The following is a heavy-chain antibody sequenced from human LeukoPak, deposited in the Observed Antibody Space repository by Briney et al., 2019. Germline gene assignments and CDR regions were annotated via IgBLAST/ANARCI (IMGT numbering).Heavy chain of an antibody. D-gene: IGHD3-10*01. CDR3: AGSTYYYGSGSYYPNYYYGMDV. Sequence: SETLSLTCTVSGVSISSYYWSWIRQPPGKGLEWIGYIYYSGSTNYNPSLKSRVTISVDTSKNQFSLKLSSVTAADTAVYYCAGSTYYYGSGSYYPNYYYGMDVWGQGTTVTVSS. J-gene: IGHJ6*02. CDR2: IYYSGST. CDR1: GVSISSYY. V-gene: IGHV4-59*08.